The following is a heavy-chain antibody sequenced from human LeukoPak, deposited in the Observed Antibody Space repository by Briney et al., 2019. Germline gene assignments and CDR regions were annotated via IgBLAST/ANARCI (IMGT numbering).Heavy chain of an antibody. CDR3: ARESAAGSNNDYYYGLDV. CDR2: TNYRSNWYN. V-gene: IGHV6-1*01. J-gene: IGHJ6*02. D-gene: IGHD6-13*01. CDR1: GDSVSSTSAA. Sequence: SQTLSLTCALSGDSVSSTSAAWRWIRQSPSRGLEWLGRTNYRSNWYNDYAVSVNSRITINPDTSKNQFSLQLNSVTPEDTAVYYCARESAAGSNNDYYYGLDVWGQGTAVTVSS.